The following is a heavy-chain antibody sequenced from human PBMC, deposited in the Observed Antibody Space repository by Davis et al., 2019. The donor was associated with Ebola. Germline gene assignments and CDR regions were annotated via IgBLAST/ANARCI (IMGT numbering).Heavy chain of an antibody. J-gene: IGHJ5*02. V-gene: IGHV4-34*01. D-gene: IGHD3-16*01. CDR2: INHSGST. CDR3: AREGRWGRFDP. CDR1: GGSISGYY. Sequence: SETLSLTCTVSGGSISGYYWSWIRQPPGKGLEWIGEINHSGSTNYNPSLKSRVTISVDTSKNQFSLKLSSVTAADTAVYYCAREGRWGRFDPWGQGTLVTVSS.